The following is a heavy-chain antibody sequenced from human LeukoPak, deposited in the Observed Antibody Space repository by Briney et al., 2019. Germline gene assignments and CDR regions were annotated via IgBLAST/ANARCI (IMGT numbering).Heavy chain of an antibody. J-gene: IGHJ4*02. Sequence: PGGSLRHSCAASGFTFSSYSMNWVRQAPGKGLEWVSYISSSSSTIYHADSVKGRFTISRDNAKNSLYLQMNSLRAEDTAVYYCARVSYYGSGSYFVGRITNDYWGQGTLVTVSS. CDR1: GFTFSSYS. D-gene: IGHD3-10*01. CDR2: ISSSSSTI. V-gene: IGHV3-48*01. CDR3: ARVSYYGSGSYFVGRITNDY.